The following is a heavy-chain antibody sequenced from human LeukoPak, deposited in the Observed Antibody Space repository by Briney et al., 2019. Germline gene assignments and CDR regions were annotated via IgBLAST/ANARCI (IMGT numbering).Heavy chain of an antibody. CDR1: GYSFTSYG. Sequence: GASVKVCCTASGYSFTSYGISWVWQPPGPGLGWMRWISAYNGNTNYAQKVQGRVTMTTDTSTSTAYMELRSLRSDDTAVYYCAREAYGSGTPDYWGQGTLVTVSS. D-gene: IGHD3-10*01. V-gene: IGHV1-18*01. CDR3: AREAYGSGTPDY. CDR2: ISAYNGNT. J-gene: IGHJ4*02.